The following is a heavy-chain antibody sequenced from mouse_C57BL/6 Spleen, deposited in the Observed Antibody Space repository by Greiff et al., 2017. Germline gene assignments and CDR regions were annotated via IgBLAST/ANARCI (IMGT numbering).Heavy chain of an antibody. CDR3: AIAYYGSIFDY. V-gene: IGHV1-9*01. Sequence: VQLQESGAELMKPGASVKLSCKATGYTFTGYWIEWVKQRPGHGLEWIGEILPGSGSTNYTEKFTGKATFTADTSYNTAYMQLSILTTEDSAIYYWAIAYYGSIFDYWGQGTTLTVSS. J-gene: IGHJ2*01. CDR1: GYTFTGYW. D-gene: IGHD1-1*01. CDR2: ILPGSGST.